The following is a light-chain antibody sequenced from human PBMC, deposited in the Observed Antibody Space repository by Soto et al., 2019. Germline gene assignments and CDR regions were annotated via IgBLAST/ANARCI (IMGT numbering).Light chain of an antibody. CDR2: GAS. V-gene: IGKV3-15*01. CDR1: QSISSN. Sequence: DMAMTQSPATLSVSPGERATLSCRASQSISSNLAWYQQKPGQSPRLLIYGASTRATGVPARFSGSGSGTEFTLTISSLQSEDFAVYYCQQYNSWPPGLFTFGPGNKVDIK. J-gene: IGKJ3*01. CDR3: QQYNSWPPGLFT.